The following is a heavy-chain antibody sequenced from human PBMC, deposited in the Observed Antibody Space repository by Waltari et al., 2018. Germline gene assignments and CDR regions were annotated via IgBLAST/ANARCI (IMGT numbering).Heavy chain of an antibody. D-gene: IGHD4-17*01. Sequence: QVQLQESGPGLVKPSETLSLTCTVSGGSISSHYWSWIRQPPGKGLEWIGYSYYSGSTNYNPSLTRRVTISVDTSKNQFSLKLGSVTAADTAVYYCARVKANYGDYVAFLFDYWGQGTLVTVSS. J-gene: IGHJ4*02. CDR3: ARVKANYGDYVAFLFDY. V-gene: IGHV4-59*11. CDR2: SYYSGST. CDR1: GGSISSHY.